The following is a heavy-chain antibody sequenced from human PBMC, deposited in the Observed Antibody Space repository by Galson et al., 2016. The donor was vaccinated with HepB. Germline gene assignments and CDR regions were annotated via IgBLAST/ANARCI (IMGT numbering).Heavy chain of an antibody. D-gene: IGHD5-24*01. V-gene: IGHV2-70*04. CDR2: IDWDDDK. J-gene: IGHJ3*02. CDR1: GFSLSTSGMR. CDR3: ARIGDGYNYGSYAAFES. Sequence: PALVKPTQTLTLTCTFSGFSLSTSGMRVSWIRQPPGKALEWLARIDWDDDKFYSTSLKTRLTISKDTSKNQVVLTMTNMDPVDTATYYCARIGDGYNYGSYAAFESGGQGTRVTVSS.